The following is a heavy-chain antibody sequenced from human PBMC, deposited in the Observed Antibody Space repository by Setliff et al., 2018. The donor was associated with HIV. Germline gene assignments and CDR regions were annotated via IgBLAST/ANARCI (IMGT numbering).Heavy chain of an antibody. Sequence: SETLSLTCSVSGGSISNFYWSWIRQPPGKGLEWVGHIYSTGDTNYNPSLKSRVTLSADTSKNQLFLSLTSVTAADTAVYYCARVRLTMIMMVDYFDQWGQGTLVTVSS. J-gene: IGHJ4*02. CDR2: IYSTGDT. V-gene: IGHV4-4*07. D-gene: IGHD3-22*01. CDR3: ARVRLTMIMMVDYFDQ. CDR1: GGSISNFY.